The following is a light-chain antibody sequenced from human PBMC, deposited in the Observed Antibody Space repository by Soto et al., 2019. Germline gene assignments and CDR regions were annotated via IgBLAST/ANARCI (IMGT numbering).Light chain of an antibody. V-gene: IGLV4-69*01. Sequence: QLVLTQSPSASASLGASVKLTCTLSSGHSNYAIAWHQQQPEKGPRYLMKLNSDGSHNKGDGIPDRFSGSSSGAERYLTISRLQSEDEADYYCQTWDTGIVIFGGGTKLTVL. CDR2: LNSDGSH. CDR1: SGHSNYA. J-gene: IGLJ2*01. CDR3: QTWDTGIVI.